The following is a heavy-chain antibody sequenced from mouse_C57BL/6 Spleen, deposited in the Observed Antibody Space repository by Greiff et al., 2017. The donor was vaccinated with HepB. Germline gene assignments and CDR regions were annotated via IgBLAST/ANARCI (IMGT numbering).Heavy chain of an antibody. V-gene: IGHV1-59*01. CDR2: IDPSDSYT. Sequence: VKLQQPGAELVRPGTSVKLSCKASGYTFTSYWMHWVKQRPGQGLEWIGVIDPSDSYTNYNQKFKGKATLTVDTSSSTAYMQLSSLTSEDSAIYYCAREYYGSRNFDVWGTGTTVTVSS. CDR3: AREYYGSRNFDV. J-gene: IGHJ1*03. CDR1: GYTFTSYW. D-gene: IGHD1-1*01.